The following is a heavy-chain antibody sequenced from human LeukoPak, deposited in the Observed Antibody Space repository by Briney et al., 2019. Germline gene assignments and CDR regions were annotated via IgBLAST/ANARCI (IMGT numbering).Heavy chain of an antibody. D-gene: IGHD3-22*01. CDR2: IIPIFGTA. CDR1: GGTFSSYA. Sequence: SVKVSCKASGGTFSSYAISWVRQAPGQGLEWMGGIIPIFGTANYAQKFQSRVTITTDESTSTAYMELSSLRSEDTAVYYCARASYYYDSSGYYFNWFDPWGQGTLVTVSS. V-gene: IGHV1-69*05. CDR3: ARASYYYDSSGYYFNWFDP. J-gene: IGHJ5*02.